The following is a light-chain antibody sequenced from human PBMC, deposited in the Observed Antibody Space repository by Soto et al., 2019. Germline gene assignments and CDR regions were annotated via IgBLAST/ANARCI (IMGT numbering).Light chain of an antibody. CDR3: RQFYKYPRT. Sequence: QSPSTFSASTGFRISITCRATHDIGTYLAWYQQIPGKAPKLLIYDASTLQTGVPSRFSGSGSGTDFTITISYLQSEDCGPYYCRQFYKYPRTLGHGTKVDIK. CDR2: DAS. CDR1: HDIGTY. J-gene: IGKJ1*01. V-gene: IGKV1-8*01.